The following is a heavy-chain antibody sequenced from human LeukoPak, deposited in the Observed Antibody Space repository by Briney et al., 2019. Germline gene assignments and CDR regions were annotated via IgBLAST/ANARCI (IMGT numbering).Heavy chain of an antibody. CDR1: GYTFTSYD. CDR3: ARTLSYESPLRWFGEIYYYYYGMDV. Sequence: ASVKVSCKASGYTFTSYDINWVRQATGQGLEWMGWMNPNSGNTGYARKFQGRVTMTRNTSISTAYMELSSLRSEDTAVYYCARTLSYESPLRWFGEIYYYYYGMDVWGQGTTVTVSS. D-gene: IGHD3-10*01. CDR2: MNPNSGNT. J-gene: IGHJ6*02. V-gene: IGHV1-8*01.